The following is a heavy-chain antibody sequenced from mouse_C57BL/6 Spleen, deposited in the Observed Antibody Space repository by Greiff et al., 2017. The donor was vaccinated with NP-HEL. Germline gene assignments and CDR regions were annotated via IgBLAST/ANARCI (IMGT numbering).Heavy chain of an antibody. CDR1: GYTFTSYW. Sequence: QVQLKQPGAELVMPGASVKLSCKASGYTFTSYWMHWEKQRPGQGLEWIGEIDPSDSYTNYNQKFKGKSTLTVDKSSSTAYMQLSSLTSEDSAVYYCARKATMVTGDYWGQGTTLTVSS. J-gene: IGHJ2*01. D-gene: IGHD2-2*01. CDR3: ARKATMVTGDY. CDR2: IDPSDSYT. V-gene: IGHV1-69*01.